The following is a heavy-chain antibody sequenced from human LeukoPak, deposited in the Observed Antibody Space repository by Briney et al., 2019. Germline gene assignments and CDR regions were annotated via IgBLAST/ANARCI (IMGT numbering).Heavy chain of an antibody. D-gene: IGHD6-6*01. CDR2: ISTDGSST. CDR1: GFTFSSYW. V-gene: IGHV3-74*01. CDR3: VREYSSSSGRAFDM. J-gene: IGHJ3*02. Sequence: QAGGSLRLSCAASGFTFSSYWMHWVRQAPGKGLVWVSRISTDGSSTNSADSVKGRLTISGDNAKNTLYLQMNSLRAEDTAVYYCVREYSSSSGRAFDMWGQGTMVTVSP.